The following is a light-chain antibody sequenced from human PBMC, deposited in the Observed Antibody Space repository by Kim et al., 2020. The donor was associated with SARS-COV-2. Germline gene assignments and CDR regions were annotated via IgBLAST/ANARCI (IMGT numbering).Light chain of an antibody. CDR3: LQYGGSPRT. CDR1: QTVSTS. V-gene: IGKV3-20*01. J-gene: IGKJ1*01. CDR2: DVS. Sequence: LSPGERATLSCRASQTVSTSLAWYQQKPGQPPRLLIYDVSTRATGIPDRFSGSGSGTDFTLTISRLEPGDIAVYYCLQYGGSPRTFGQGTKVDIK.